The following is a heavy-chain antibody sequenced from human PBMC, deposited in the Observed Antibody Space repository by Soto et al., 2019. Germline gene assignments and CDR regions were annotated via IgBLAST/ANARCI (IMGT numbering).Heavy chain of an antibody. V-gene: IGHV5-51*01. J-gene: IGHJ3*02. CDR3: AGPSKGQYYDYVWGSYSPYAFDI. Sequence: GESLKISCKGSGYSFTSYWIGWVRQMPGKGLEWMGIIYPGDSETRYSPSFQGQVTISADKSISTAYLQWSSLKASDTAMYYCAGPSKGQYYDYVWGSYSPYAFDIWGQGTMVTVSS. CDR2: IYPGDSET. D-gene: IGHD3-16*01. CDR1: GYSFTSYW.